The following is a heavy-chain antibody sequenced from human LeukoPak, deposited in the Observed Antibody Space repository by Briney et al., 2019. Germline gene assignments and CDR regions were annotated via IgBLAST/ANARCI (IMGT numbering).Heavy chain of an antibody. Sequence: GGSLRLSCAASGFTFSSYAMSWVRQAPGKRLEWVSAISGSGGSTYYADSVKGRFTISRDNSKNTLYLQMNSLRAEDTAVYYCAKDPYYYGSGSYPDYWGQGTLVTVPS. J-gene: IGHJ4*02. D-gene: IGHD3-10*01. CDR2: ISGSGGST. CDR1: GFTFSSYA. V-gene: IGHV3-23*01. CDR3: AKDPYYYGSGSYPDY.